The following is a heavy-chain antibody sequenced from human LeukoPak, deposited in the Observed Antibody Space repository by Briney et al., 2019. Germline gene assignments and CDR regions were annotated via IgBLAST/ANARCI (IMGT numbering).Heavy chain of an antibody. CDR3: ARGGIVGATTFDY. Sequence: ASVNVSCKASGYTFTGYYMHWVRQAPGQGLEWMGWINPNSGGTNYAQKFQGRVTMTRDTSISTAYMELSRLRSDDTAVYYCARGGIVGATTFDYWGQGTLVTVSS. CDR2: INPNSGGT. D-gene: IGHD1-26*01. J-gene: IGHJ4*02. V-gene: IGHV1-2*02. CDR1: GYTFTGYY.